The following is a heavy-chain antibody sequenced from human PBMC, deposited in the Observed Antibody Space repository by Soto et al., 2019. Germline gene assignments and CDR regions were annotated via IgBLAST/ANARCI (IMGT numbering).Heavy chain of an antibody. CDR2: TYYRSKWYN. J-gene: IGHJ6*03. CDR3: ARAYYNIVLMVYATDYYYYYYMAV. Sequence: PSQTLSLTCAISGDSVSSSSAAWNWIRQSPSRGLEWLGRTYYRSKWYNDYAVSVKSRITINPDTSKNQFSLQLNSVTPEDTAVYYCARAYYNIVLMVYATDYYYYYYMAVWGKGTTVTVSS. D-gene: IGHD2-8*01. CDR1: GDSVSSSSAA. V-gene: IGHV6-1*01.